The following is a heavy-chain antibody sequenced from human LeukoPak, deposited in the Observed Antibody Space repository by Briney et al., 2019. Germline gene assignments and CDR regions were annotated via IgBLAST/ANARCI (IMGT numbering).Heavy chain of an antibody. CDR3: ASGLRYFDWLLSDAFDI. D-gene: IGHD3-9*01. CDR2: INHSGST. CDR1: DGSFSGYY. J-gene: IGHJ3*02. V-gene: IGHV4-34*01. Sequence: SETLSLTCAVYDGSFSGYYWSWIRQLPGKGLEWIGEINHSGSTNYNPSLKSRVTISVDTSKNQFSLKLSSVTAADTAVYYCASGLRYFDWLLSDAFDIWGQGTMVTVSS.